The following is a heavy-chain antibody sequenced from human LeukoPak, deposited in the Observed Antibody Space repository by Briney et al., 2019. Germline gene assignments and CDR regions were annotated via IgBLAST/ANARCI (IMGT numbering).Heavy chain of an antibody. J-gene: IGHJ4*02. CDR1: GGSISSTSYY. CDR2: IYYSGTT. V-gene: IGHV4-39*01. D-gene: IGHD4-17*01. CDR3: VRRGTVTTEYYFDY. Sequence: SETLSLTCTVSGGSISSTSYYWGWIRQPPGKGLEWIGTIYYSGTTYYNPSLKSRVTISVDTSKNQFSLKLSSVTAADTAVYYCVRRGTVTTEYYFDYWGQGTLVTVSS.